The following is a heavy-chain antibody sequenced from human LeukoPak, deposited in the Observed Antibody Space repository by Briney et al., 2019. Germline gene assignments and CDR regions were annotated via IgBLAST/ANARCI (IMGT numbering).Heavy chain of an antibody. CDR3: AKDVGGPMFDY. D-gene: IGHD4-23*01. Sequence: EGSLRLSCTASGFTFSNYAMSWVRQTPGKGLEWLSTISGGGENTHYADSVEGRFTISRHNSQNTLYLQMNSLRADDTAVYYCAKDVGGPMFDYWGQGTLVTVSS. CDR1: GFTFSNYA. CDR2: ISGGGENT. V-gene: IGHV3-23*01. J-gene: IGHJ4*02.